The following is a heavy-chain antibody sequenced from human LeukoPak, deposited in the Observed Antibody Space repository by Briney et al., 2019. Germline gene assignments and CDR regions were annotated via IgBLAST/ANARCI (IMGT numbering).Heavy chain of an antibody. CDR2: ISYDGTNK. CDR3: AKAYSGSYSLFDY. Sequence: GGSLRLSCAASGFTFSTYAMHWVRQAPGKGLEWVAVISYDGTNKYYADSVRGRFTISRDNSKNTLYLQMNSLRAEDTAVYYCAKAYSGSYSLFDYWGQGTLVTVSS. V-gene: IGHV3-30*04. CDR1: GFTFSTYA. D-gene: IGHD1-26*01. J-gene: IGHJ4*02.